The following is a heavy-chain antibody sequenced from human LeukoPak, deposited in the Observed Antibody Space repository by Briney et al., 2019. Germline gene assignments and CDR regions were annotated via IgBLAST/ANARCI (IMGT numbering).Heavy chain of an antibody. Sequence: GRSLRLSCAASGFTFSSYAMHWVRQAPGKGLEWVAVISYDGSNKYYADSVKGRFTISRDNSKNTLYLQMNSLRAEDTAVYYCAKEATWAVEAPYFQHWGQGTLVTVSS. J-gene: IGHJ1*01. V-gene: IGHV3-30-3*01. CDR2: ISYDGSNK. CDR3: AKEATWAVEAPYFQH. D-gene: IGHD6-19*01. CDR1: GFTFSSYA.